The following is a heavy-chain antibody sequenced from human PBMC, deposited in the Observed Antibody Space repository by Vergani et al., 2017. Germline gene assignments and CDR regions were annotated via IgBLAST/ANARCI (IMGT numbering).Heavy chain of an antibody. CDR2: IIPIFGTA. Sequence: QVQLVQSGAEVKKPGSSVKVSCKASGGTFSSYAISWVRQAPGQGLEWMGGIIPIFGTANYAQKFQGRVTITADESTSTAYMELSSLRSEDTAVYYCAKFRGGYYDSSGYYVYYYYMDVWGKGTTVTVSS. D-gene: IGHD3-22*01. CDR3: AKFRGGYYDSSGYYVYYYYMDV. CDR1: GGTFSSYA. J-gene: IGHJ6*03. V-gene: IGHV1-69*01.